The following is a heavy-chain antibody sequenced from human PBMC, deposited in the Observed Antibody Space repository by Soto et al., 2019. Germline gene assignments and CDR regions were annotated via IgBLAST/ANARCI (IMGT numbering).Heavy chain of an antibody. Sequence: GGSLRLSCAASGFTFSSYAMHWVRQAPGKGLEWVAVISYDGSNKYYADSVKGRFTISRDNSKNTLYLQMNSLRAEDTAVYYCARDHDYDWINWFDPWGQGTLVTVSS. CDR3: ARDHDYDWINWFDP. CDR2: ISYDGSNK. CDR1: GFTFSSYA. V-gene: IGHV3-30-3*01. J-gene: IGHJ5*02. D-gene: IGHD5-12*01.